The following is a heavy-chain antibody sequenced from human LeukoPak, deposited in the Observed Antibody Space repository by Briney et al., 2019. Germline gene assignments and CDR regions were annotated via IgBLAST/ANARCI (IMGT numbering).Heavy chain of an antibody. Sequence: ASVKVSCKASGGTFSSYAISWVRQAPGQGLEWMGGIIPIFGTANYAQKFQGRVTITADESTSTAYMELSSLRSEDTAVYYCAKGGWFDAFDIWGQGTMVTVSS. V-gene: IGHV1-69*01. J-gene: IGHJ3*02. CDR2: IIPIFGTA. D-gene: IGHD3-10*01. CDR1: GGTFSSYA. CDR3: AKGGWFDAFDI.